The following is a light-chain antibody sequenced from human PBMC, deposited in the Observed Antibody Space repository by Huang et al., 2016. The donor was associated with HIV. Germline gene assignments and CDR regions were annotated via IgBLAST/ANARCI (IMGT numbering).Light chain of an antibody. CDR1: QGAGNS. CDR2: AAS. Sequence: DIQMTQSPSSLSTSVGDRVTITCRASQGAGNSLAWYQQKPGKVPKLLIYAASTLRSGVPSRFSGSRSGTEFTLTISGLQPEDVATYYCQKYNSAPYTFGQGTRLDIK. J-gene: IGKJ2*01. CDR3: QKYNSAPYT. V-gene: IGKV1-27*01.